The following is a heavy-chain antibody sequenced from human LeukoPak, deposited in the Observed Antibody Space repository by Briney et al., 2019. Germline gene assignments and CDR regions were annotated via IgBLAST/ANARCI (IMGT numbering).Heavy chain of an antibody. CDR2: IYSGGST. CDR3: AKDYYDSSGPRYGMDV. J-gene: IGHJ6*02. Sequence: GGSLRLSCAASGFTVSSNYMSWVRQAPGKGLEWVSVIYSGGSTYYADSVKGRFTISRDNSKNTLYLQMNSLRAEDTAVYYCAKDYYDSSGPRYGMDVWGQGTTVTVSS. V-gene: IGHV3-66*01. CDR1: GFTVSSNY. D-gene: IGHD3-22*01.